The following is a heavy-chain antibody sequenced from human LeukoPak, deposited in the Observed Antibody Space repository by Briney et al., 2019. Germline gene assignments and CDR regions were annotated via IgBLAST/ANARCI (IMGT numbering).Heavy chain of an antibody. Sequence: SETLSLTCAVYGGSFSGYYWSWIRQPPGKGLEWIGEINHSGSTNSNPSLKSRVTVSVDTSKNLFSLKLSSVTAADTAVYYCGTGYYNYYFDYWGQGTLVTVSS. D-gene: IGHD3-9*01. V-gene: IGHV4-34*01. CDR2: INHSGST. CDR3: GTGYYNYYFDY. J-gene: IGHJ4*02. CDR1: GGSFSGYY.